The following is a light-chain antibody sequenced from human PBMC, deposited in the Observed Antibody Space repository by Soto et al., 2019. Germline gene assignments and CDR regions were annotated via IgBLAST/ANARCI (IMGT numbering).Light chain of an antibody. CDR1: SSDVGGYNY. J-gene: IGLJ3*02. Sequence: QSVLTQPRSVSGSPGQSVTISCTGTSSDVGGYNYVSWYQQHPGKAPKLLIYAVNMRPSGVPDRFSGSKSGNTASLTISGLQAEDEADYSCCSYAGSYTWVFGGGTSSPS. CDR2: AVN. V-gene: IGLV2-11*01. CDR3: CSYAGSYTWV.